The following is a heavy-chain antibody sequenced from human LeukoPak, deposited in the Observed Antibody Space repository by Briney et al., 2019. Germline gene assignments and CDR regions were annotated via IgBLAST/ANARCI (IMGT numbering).Heavy chain of an antibody. D-gene: IGHD1-26*01. V-gene: IGHV1-8*01. J-gene: IGHJ4*02. CDR1: AYTFTSYD. Sequence: ASVKVSCKASAYTFTSYDINWVRQATGQGLEWMGWMNPNSGNTGYAQKFQGRVTMTRNTSISTAYMELSSLRSADTAVYNCARKGVGATIDYWGQGTLVTVSS. CDR3: ARKGVGATIDY. CDR2: MNPNSGNT.